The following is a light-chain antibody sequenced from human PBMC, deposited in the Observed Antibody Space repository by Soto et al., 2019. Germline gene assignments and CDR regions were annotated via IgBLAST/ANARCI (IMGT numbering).Light chain of an antibody. CDR2: GAS. V-gene: IGKV3-20*01. Sequence: EVVLTQSPGTLSLSPGEGATLSCRSSQDVGTNYLAWYQQKPGQAPRPLIFGASSRASGVPGRFSGSGSGTDLTLTISRLEPEDSAVYDCQQFINSPYMYIFGQGTKLEI. J-gene: IGKJ2*01. CDR1: QDVGTNY. CDR3: QQFINSPYMYI.